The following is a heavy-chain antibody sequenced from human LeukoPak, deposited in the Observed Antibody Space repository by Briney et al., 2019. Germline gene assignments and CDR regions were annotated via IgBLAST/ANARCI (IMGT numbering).Heavy chain of an antibody. CDR3: ARYQLLYPPLDAFDI. V-gene: IGHV1-2*02. CDR1: GYTFTVYY. Sequence: AAVTVSFTAAGYTFTVYYMHWVRQAPGQGLGWMGWINPNSGGTNYSQKFQGRVTMTRDTSISTAYMELSRLRSDDTAVYYGARYQLLYPPLDAFDIWGQGTMVTVSS. CDR2: INPNSGGT. J-gene: IGHJ3*02. D-gene: IGHD2-2*02.